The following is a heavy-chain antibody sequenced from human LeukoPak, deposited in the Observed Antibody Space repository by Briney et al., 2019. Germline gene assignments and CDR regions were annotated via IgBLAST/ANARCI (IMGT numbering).Heavy chain of an antibody. V-gene: IGHV4-39*01. CDR3: ARQRSCYYYYYMDV. J-gene: IGHJ6*03. D-gene: IGHD4-17*01. CDR2: IYYSGST. CDR1: GGSISSSSYY. Sequence: TSETLSLTCTVSGGSISSSSYYWGWIRQPPGKGLEWIGSIYYSGSTYYNPSLKSRVTISVDTSKNQFSLKLSSVTAADTAVYYCARQRSCYYYYYMDVWGKGTTATVSS.